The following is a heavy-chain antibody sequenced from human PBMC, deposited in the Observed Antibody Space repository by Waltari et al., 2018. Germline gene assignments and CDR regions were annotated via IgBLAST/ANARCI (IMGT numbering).Heavy chain of an antibody. CDR1: GFTFSSYA. J-gene: IGHJ4*02. CDR3: AKAGWDFWSGSKYYFDY. V-gene: IGHV3-23*01. CDR2: ISGSGGST. Sequence: EVQLLESGGGLVQPGGSLRLSCAASGFTFSSYAMSWVRQAPGKGLEWVSAISGSGGSTYYADSGKGRFTISRDNSKNTLYLQMNSLRAEDTAVYYCAKAGWDFWSGSKYYFDYWVQGTLVTVSS. D-gene: IGHD3-3*01.